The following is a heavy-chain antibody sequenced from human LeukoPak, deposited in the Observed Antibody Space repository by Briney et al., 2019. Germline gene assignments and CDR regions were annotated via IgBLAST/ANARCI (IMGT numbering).Heavy chain of an antibody. V-gene: IGHV3-23*01. D-gene: IGHD6-19*01. CDR3: AKGGSGWYKDY. Sequence: GGSLRLSCAASGFTFSSYAMSWVRQAPGKGLEWVSGISDSGGSIYYADSVKGRFTISRDNSKNTLYLQMNSLRAEDTAVYYCAKGGSGWYKDYWGQGTLVTVSS. J-gene: IGHJ4*02. CDR2: ISDSGGSI. CDR1: GFTFSSYA.